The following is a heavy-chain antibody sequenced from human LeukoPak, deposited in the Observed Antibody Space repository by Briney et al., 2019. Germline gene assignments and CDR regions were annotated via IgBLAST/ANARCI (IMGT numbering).Heavy chain of an antibody. CDR3: ARAPGYCSGGSCYSDDYFDY. CDR2: IYYSGST. D-gene: IGHD2-15*01. J-gene: IGHJ4*02. CDR1: GFTFSSYA. Sequence: PGGSLRLSCAASGFTFSSYAMSWVRQPPGKGLEWIGYIYYSGSTNYNPSLKSRVTISVDTSKNQFSLKLSSVTAADTAVYYCARAPGYCSGGSCYSDDYFDYWGQGTLVTVSS. V-gene: IGHV4-59*01.